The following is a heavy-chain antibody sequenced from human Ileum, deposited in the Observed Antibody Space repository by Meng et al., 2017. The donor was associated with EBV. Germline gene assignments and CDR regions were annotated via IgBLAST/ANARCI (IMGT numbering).Heavy chain of an antibody. Sequence: QVARQGSGPGLGKPSGPPALTCAVPCDSVSGSDWWSWVRQPPGKGLEWIGEVYHDGATNYHPSLKSRVTISLDKSKNEVNLHLNSLTAADTAVYSCARSSPIVRGLDYWGQGTLVTVSS. V-gene: IGHV4-4*02. CDR1: CDSVSGSDW. J-gene: IGHJ4*02. D-gene: IGHD3-10*01. CDR2: VYHDGAT. CDR3: ARSSPIVRGLDY.